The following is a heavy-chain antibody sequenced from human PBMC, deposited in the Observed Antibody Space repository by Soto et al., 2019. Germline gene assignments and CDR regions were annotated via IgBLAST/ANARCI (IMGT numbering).Heavy chain of an antibody. Sequence: QVQLQESGPGLVKPSQTLSLTCTVSGGSISSGGYYWSWIRQHPGKGLEWIGYIYYSGSTYYNPSLKSRVTISVDTSKTQFSLKLSSVTAADTAVYYCAREGFGYSGYDPGAFDIWGQGTMVTVSS. J-gene: IGHJ3*02. CDR3: AREGFGYSGYDPGAFDI. CDR1: GGSISSGGYY. D-gene: IGHD5-12*01. V-gene: IGHV4-31*03. CDR2: IYYSGST.